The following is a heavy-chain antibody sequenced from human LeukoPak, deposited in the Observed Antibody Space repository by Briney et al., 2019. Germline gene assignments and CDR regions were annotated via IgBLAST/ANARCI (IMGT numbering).Heavy chain of an antibody. D-gene: IGHD1-26*01. CDR2: IYHSGST. CDR3: ARDRFDPFGARRSENWFDP. Sequence: PSQTLSLTCTVSGGSISSGGYYWSWIRQPPGKGLEWIGYIYHSGSTYYNPSLKSRVTISVDRSKNQFSLKLSSVTAADTAVYYCARDRFDPFGARRSENWFDPWGQGTLVTVSS. CDR1: GGSISSGGYY. V-gene: IGHV4-30-2*01. J-gene: IGHJ5*02.